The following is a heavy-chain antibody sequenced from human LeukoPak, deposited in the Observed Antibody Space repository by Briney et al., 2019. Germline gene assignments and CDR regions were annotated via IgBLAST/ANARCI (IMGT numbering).Heavy chain of an antibody. CDR1: GYTFISYY. D-gene: IGHD4-11*01. CDR2: IDPSGGST. CDR3: ARDQDYPHPRFDC. Sequence: ASVKVSCKSSGYTFISYYIRWVRQAPGQGLEWMVIIDPSGGSTTYAPKFQGRLTVTRDTSTSTVYMELSSLRSDDTAVYYCARDQDYPHPRFDCWGQGTLVTVPS. V-gene: IGHV1-46*01. J-gene: IGHJ4*02.